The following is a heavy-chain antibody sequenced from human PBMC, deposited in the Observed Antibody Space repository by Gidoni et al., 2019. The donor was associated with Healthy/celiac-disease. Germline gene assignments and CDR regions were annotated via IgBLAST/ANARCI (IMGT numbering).Heavy chain of an antibody. CDR2: INHSGST. CDR3: ARRTNPYYDFWSGYPNRYYYGMDV. V-gene: IGHV4-34*01. D-gene: IGHD3-3*01. Sequence: QVQLQQWGAGLLKPSATLSLTCAVYGGSFSGYYWSWIRQPPGKGLEWIGEINHSGSTNYNPSLKSRVTISVDTSKNQFSLKLSSVTAADTAVYYCARRTNPYYDFWSGYPNRYYYGMDVWGQGTTVTVSS. J-gene: IGHJ6*02. CDR1: GGSFSGYY.